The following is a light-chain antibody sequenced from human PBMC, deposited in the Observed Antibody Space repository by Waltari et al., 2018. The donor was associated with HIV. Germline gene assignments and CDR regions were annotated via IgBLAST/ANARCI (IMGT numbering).Light chain of an antibody. J-gene: IGKJ5*01. CDR1: QSLVYSDGNTY. Sequence: DVVMTQSPLSLPVTLGQPASISCRSSQSLVYSDGNTYLNWFQQRPGQSPRRLIYKVSNRDSGVPDRFSGSGSGTDFTLTISRLEPEDFAVYYCQQYGASPRTFGQGTRLEIK. V-gene: IGKV2-30*01. CDR2: KVS. CDR3: QQYGASPRT.